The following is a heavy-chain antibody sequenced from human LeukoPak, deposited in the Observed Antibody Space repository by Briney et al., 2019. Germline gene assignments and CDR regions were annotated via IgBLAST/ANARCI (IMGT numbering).Heavy chain of an antibody. CDR3: ARHVGISF. CDR2: INPDGSTT. Sequence: PGGSLRLSCVASGFAFRNYWMYWVRQGPGKGLVWLSRINPDGSTTTYADSVKGRSTISRDNAKNSLFLQMSNLRDDDTAIYYCARHVGISFWGQGTLVTVSS. CDR1: GFAFRNYW. J-gene: IGHJ4*02. V-gene: IGHV3-74*01. D-gene: IGHD7-27*01.